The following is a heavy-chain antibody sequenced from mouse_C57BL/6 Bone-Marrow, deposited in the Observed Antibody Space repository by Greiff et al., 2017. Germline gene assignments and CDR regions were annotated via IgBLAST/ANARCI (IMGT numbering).Heavy chain of an antibody. J-gene: IGHJ2*01. CDR1: GYTFTSYW. V-gene: IGHV1-69*01. CDR3: ARMLDYDYDGYYFDY. CDR2: IDPADSYT. Sequence: VQLQQPGAELVMPGASVKLSCKASGYTFTSYWMHWVKQRPGQGLEWIGEIDPADSYTNYNQKFKGKSTLTVDKSSSTAYMQLSSLTSEDSAVYYCARMLDYDYDGYYFDYWGQGTTLTVSS. D-gene: IGHD2-4*01.